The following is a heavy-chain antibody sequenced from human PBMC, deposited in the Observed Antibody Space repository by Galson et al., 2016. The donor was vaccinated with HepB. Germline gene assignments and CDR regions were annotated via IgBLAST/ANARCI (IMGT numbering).Heavy chain of an antibody. D-gene: IGHD2-15*01. Sequence: SLRLSCAASGLSFSRHSMNWVRQAPGKGLEWLAYIGSAGDNIIYYADSVKGRFTISRDNDKDLLYLQMNSLRDEDAAVYYCVRSPGDCSGDNCYNRFDPWGQGTLVTVSS. J-gene: IGHJ5*02. CDR2: IGSAGDNII. CDR3: VRSPGDCSGDNCYNRFDP. CDR1: GLSFSRHS. V-gene: IGHV3-48*02.